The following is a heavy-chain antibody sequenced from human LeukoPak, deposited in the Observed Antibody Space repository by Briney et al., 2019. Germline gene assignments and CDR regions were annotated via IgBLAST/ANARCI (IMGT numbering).Heavy chain of an antibody. CDR3: AKVGRAAAGDY. CDR1: GFTFSSYS. V-gene: IGHV3-23*01. D-gene: IGHD6-13*01. CDR2: ISGSGVST. J-gene: IGHJ4*02. Sequence: GGSLRLSCAASGFTFSSYSMNWVRQAPGKGLEWVSGISGSGVSTYYADSVKGRFTISRDNSKNTLYLQMNSLSAEDTAVYYCAKVGRAAAGDYWGQGTLVTVSS.